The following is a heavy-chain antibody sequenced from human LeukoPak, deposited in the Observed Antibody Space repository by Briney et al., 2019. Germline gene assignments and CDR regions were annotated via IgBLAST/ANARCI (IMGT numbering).Heavy chain of an antibody. CDR1: GGSISSGGYY. V-gene: IGHV4-31*03. D-gene: IGHD5-12*01. CDR2: IYYSGST. CDR3: ARIGYSGYDFDY. Sequence: PSQTLSLTCTVSGGSISSGGYYWSWIRQHPGKGLEWIGYIYYSGSTYYNPSLKSRVTISVDTSNNQFSLKLSSVTVADTAVYYCARIGYSGYDFDYWGQGTLVTVSS. J-gene: IGHJ4*02.